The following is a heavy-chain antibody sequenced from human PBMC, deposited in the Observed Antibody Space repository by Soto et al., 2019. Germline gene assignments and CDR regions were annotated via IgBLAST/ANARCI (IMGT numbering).Heavy chain of an antibody. V-gene: IGHV3-23*01. J-gene: IGHJ4*02. CDR1: GFTFTSYA. CDR3: ARGERGYSYGDFDC. D-gene: IGHD5-18*01. CDR2: ISGSGTST. Sequence: PGGSLRLSCAASGFTFTSYAMSWVRQAPGKGLEWVSAISGSGTSTYYADSVKGRFTISRDNSKNTLYLQMNSLRAEDTAVYYCARGERGYSYGDFDCWGQGTLVTAPQ.